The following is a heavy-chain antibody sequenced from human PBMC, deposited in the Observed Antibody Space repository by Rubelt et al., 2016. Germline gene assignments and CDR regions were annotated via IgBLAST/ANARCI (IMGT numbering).Heavy chain of an antibody. J-gene: IGHJ3*02. Sequence: VQLVESGGGLVKPGGSLRLSCAASGFTFSSYAMHWVRQAPGKGLEWVAVISYDGSNKYYADSVKGRFTISRDNAKSSLYLQMNSLRDEDTAVYYCARTDAFDIWGQGTMATVSS. V-gene: IGHV3-30*04. CDR2: ISYDGSNK. CDR3: ARTDAFDI. CDR1: GFTFSSYA.